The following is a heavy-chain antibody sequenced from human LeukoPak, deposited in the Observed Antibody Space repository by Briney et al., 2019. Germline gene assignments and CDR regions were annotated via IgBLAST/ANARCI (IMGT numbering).Heavy chain of an antibody. Sequence: NPSETLSLTCTVSGGSISSYYWSWIRQPPGKGLEWIGYIYYSGSTNYNPSLKSRVTISVDTSKNQFSLKLSSVTAADTAVYYCARHDYDSSGYDYWGQGTLVTVSS. CDR3: ARHDYDSSGYDY. CDR1: GGSISSYY. D-gene: IGHD3-22*01. CDR2: IYYSGST. J-gene: IGHJ4*02. V-gene: IGHV4-59*08.